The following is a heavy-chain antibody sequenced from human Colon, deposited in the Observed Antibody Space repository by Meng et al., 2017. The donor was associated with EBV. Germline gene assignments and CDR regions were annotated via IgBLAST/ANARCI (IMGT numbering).Heavy chain of an antibody. D-gene: IGHD2-21*02. Sequence: EVQRLESGGGLVQPGGSLTLSCAASGFNFSSYAMTWVRQAPGKGLEWVSGISGNAAGTFYADSVKGRFTIFRDNPQNTLFLQVNTLRAEDTAVYYCARRLVVTASSHWYFDLWGPGTLVTVSS. CDR1: GFNFSSYA. J-gene: IGHJ2*01. V-gene: IGHV3-23*01. CDR2: ISGNAAGT. CDR3: ARRLVVTASSHWYFDL.